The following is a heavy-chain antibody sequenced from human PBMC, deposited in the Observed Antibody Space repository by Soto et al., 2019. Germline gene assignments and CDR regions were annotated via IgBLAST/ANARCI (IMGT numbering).Heavy chain of an antibody. CDR2: IYHSGST. CDR3: ARETISVACSPQAHYYCMDV. J-gene: IGHJ6*02. D-gene: IGHD6-19*01. Sequence: SETLSLTWAVSGGSISRSNWWRCVPPPPGKGLEWIGEIYHSGSTNYNPSLKSRVTISVDKSKNQFSLKLSSVTAADTAVYYCARETISVACSPQAHYYCMDVWRQGTTVT. V-gene: IGHV4-4*02. CDR1: GGSISRSNW.